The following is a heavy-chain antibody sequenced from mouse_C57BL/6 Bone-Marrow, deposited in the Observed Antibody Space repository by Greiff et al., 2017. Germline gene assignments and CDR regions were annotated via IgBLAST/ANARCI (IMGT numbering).Heavy chain of an antibody. V-gene: IGHV14-4*01. J-gene: IGHJ3*01. CDR2: IDPENGDT. CDR1: GFNIKDDY. CDR3: TPYYPGFAY. Sequence: EVKLVESGAELVRPGASVKLSCTASGFNIKDDYMPWVKQRPEQGLEWIGWIDPENGDTEYASKFQGKATIPADPSSNTAYLQLSRLTSEDTAVYYCTPYYPGFAYWGQRTLVTVSA. D-gene: IGHD1-1*01.